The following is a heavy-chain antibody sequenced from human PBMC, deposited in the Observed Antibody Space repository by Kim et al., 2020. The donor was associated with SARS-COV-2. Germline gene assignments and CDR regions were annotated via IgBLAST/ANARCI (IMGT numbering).Heavy chain of an antibody. V-gene: IGHV3-23*01. CDR1: GFTFSSYA. D-gene: IGHD1-26*01. CDR3: ATRGSYYENGY. CDR2: ISGSGGST. J-gene: IGHJ4*02. Sequence: GGSLRLSCAASGFTFSSYAMSWVRQAPGKGLEWVSAISGSGGSTYYADSVKGRFTISRDNSKNTLYLQMNSLRAEDTAVYYCATRGSYYENGYWGQGTLVTVSS.